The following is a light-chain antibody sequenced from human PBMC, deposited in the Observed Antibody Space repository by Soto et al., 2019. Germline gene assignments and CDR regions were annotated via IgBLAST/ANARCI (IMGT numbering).Light chain of an antibody. CDR1: QSVSSY. CDR3: EQRSNCPPVT. Sequence: EIVLTQSPAILSLSPGERATVSCRASQSVSSYLAWYQQKPGQAPRLLIYDASNRATGIPARFSGSGSGTDFSLTISSLEPEDFAVYYCEQRSNCPPVTFGPGTKVDIK. J-gene: IGKJ3*01. CDR2: DAS. V-gene: IGKV3-11*01.